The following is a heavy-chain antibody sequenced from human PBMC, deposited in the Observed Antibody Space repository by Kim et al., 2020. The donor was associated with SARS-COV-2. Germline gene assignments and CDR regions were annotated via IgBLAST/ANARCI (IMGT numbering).Heavy chain of an antibody. CDR3: AKPLRRQWLFDY. J-gene: IGHJ4*02. D-gene: IGHD6-19*01. Sequence: YYADSVKGRFTSSRDNSKNTLYLQMNSLRAEDTAVYYCAKPLRRQWLFDYWGQGTLVTVSS. V-gene: IGHV3-23*01.